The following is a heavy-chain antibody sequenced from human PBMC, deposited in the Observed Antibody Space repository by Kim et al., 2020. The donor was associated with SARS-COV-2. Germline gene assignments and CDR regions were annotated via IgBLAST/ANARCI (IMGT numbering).Heavy chain of an antibody. D-gene: IGHD1-26*01. Sequence: GGSLRLSCATSGFTLSIFSMNWVRQSPGKGLEWVSHISGHDTITNYADSVKGRFTISRDNAKNTLFFQMNSLRADDTAVYYCLRGAHFAFGVWG. J-gene: IGHJ3*01. CDR3: LRGAHFAFGV. V-gene: IGHV3-48*03. CDR2: ISGHDTIT. CDR1: GFTLSIFS.